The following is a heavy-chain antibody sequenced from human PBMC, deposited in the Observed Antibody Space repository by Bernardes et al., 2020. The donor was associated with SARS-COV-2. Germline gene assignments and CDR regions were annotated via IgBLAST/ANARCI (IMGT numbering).Heavy chain of an antibody. CDR2: ISPDGNTR. J-gene: IGHJ4*02. V-gene: IGHV3-74*01. Sequence: GGSLRLSCVASEFSISNYWMHWVRQAPGKGLVWVSRISPDGNTRDYADSVKGRFTISRDNVKNTLYLQMSGLRTEDTSLYFCLRGLSGHYGLFDCWGQGTLVTVSS. CDR1: EFSISNYW. D-gene: IGHD4-17*01. CDR3: LRGLSGHYGLFDC.